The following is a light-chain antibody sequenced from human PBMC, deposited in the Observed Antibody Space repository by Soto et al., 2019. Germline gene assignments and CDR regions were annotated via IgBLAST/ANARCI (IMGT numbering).Light chain of an antibody. J-gene: IGLJ2*01. V-gene: IGLV2-14*01. Sequence: QSALTQPASVSESPGQSITLSCTGTSSDVGASDFVSWYQQHPGKAPELIIYEISNRPSGVSSRFSGSKSGNTASLTISGLQAEDESDYYCSSYTTSHTLVFGGGTKLTVL. CDR2: EIS. CDR3: SSYTTSHTLV. CDR1: SSDVGASDF.